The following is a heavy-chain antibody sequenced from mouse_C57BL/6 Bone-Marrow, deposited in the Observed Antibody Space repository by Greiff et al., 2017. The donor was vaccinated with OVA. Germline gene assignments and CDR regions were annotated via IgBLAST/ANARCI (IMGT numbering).Heavy chain of an antibody. CDR1: GYTFTSYW. D-gene: IGHD2-4*01. Sequence: QVQLQQPGAELVKPGASVKLSCKASGYTFTSYWMQWVKQRPGQGLEWIGEIDPSDSYTNYNQKFKGKATLTVDTSSSTAYMQLSSLTSEDSAVYYCARRRVYHEGGYFDVWGTGTTVTVSS. CDR3: ARRRVYHEGGYFDV. CDR2: IDPSDSYT. J-gene: IGHJ1*03. V-gene: IGHV1-50*01.